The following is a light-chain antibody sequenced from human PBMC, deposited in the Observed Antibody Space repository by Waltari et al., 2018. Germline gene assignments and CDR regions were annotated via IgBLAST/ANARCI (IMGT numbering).Light chain of an antibody. CDR2: QDT. V-gene: IGLV3-1*01. J-gene: IGLJ2*01. CDR1: ALDTKY. CDR3: QVWDRATAV. Sequence: SYEVTQATSVSVSPGQTTTITCSGDALDTKYVSWYQQKAGQSPRLLIYQDTQRPVGIPERCSAANGWSTATLTISGTQSVEEAVYYCQVWDRATAVFGGGTRLTVL.